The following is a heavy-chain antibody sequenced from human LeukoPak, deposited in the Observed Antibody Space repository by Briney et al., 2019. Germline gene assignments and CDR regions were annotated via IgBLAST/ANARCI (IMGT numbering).Heavy chain of an antibody. V-gene: IGHV3-23*01. Sequence: GGFXRLSCAASGFTFSSYAMSWVRQAPGKGLEWVSAISGSGGSTYYADSVKGRFTISRDNSKNTLYLQMNSLRAEDTAVYYCAKPPMRLPRLYFDYWGQGTLVTVSS. CDR1: GFTFSSYA. CDR3: AKPPMRLPRLYFDY. CDR2: ISGSGGST. D-gene: IGHD2-2*01. J-gene: IGHJ4*02.